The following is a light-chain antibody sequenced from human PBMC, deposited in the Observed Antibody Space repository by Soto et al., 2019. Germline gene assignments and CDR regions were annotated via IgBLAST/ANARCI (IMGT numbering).Light chain of an antibody. CDR1: SSDVGGYNY. CDR2: DVS. J-gene: IGLJ2*01. CDR3: SSYTSSSPVV. V-gene: IGLV2-14*01. Sequence: QSALTQPASVSGSPGQSITISCTGTSSDVGGYNYVSWYQQHPGKAPKLMIYDVSNRPSGVSNRFSGSKSGNTASLTISGLQAEDEADYYCSSYTSSSPVVFDGGTKLTVL.